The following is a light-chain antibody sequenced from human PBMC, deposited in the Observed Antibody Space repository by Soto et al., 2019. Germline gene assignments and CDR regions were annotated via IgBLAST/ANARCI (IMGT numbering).Light chain of an antibody. CDR2: EAS. Sequence: EIVLTQSPVTLSLSPGETATLSCRASQSVGTYLAWYQLKSGQAPRLLIYEASKRATGIPARFSGRGSGTDFTLTISSLEPEDFALYYCQQGSNWPPLTFGGETKVESK. J-gene: IGKJ4*01. CDR1: QSVGTY. CDR3: QQGSNWPPLT. V-gene: IGKV3-11*01.